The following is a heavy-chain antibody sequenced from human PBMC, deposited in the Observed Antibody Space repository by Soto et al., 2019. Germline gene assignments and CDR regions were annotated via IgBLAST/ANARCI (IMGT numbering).Heavy chain of an antibody. CDR2: INPNSGGT. CDR3: ARSLAYCGGDCYSADAFDI. D-gene: IGHD2-21*02. J-gene: IGHJ3*02. CDR1: GYTFTGYY. V-gene: IGHV1-2*04. Sequence: ASVKVSCKASGYTFTGYYMHWVRQAPGQGLEWMGWINPNSGGTNYAQKFQGWVTMTRDTSISTAYMELSRLRSDDTAVYYCARSLAYCGGDCYSADAFDIWGQ.